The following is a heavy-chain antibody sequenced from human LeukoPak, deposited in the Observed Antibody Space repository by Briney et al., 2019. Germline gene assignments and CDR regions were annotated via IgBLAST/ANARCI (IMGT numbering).Heavy chain of an antibody. V-gene: IGHV4-39*01. D-gene: IGHD5-24*01. J-gene: IGHJ4*02. Sequence: SETLSLTCTVSGDSISSSNNFWGWIRQPPGKGLEWIGSMHYRGTTYYIPSLKSRVTISVDTSKNQFSLKLSSVTAADTAVYYCARHEEEDGYNAKTFDFWGQGTLVTVSS. CDR2: MHYRGTT. CDR3: ARHEEEDGYNAKTFDF. CDR1: GDSISSSNNF.